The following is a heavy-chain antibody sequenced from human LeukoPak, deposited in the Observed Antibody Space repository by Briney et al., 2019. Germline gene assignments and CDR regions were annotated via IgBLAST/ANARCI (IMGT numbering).Heavy chain of an antibody. Sequence: SETLSLTCAVYGGSFSGYCWSWIRQPPGKGLEWIGEINHSGSTNYNPSLKSRVTISVDTSKNQFSLKLSSVTAADTAVYYCARGIVVVTDSNVNFDYWGQGTLVTVSS. CDR2: INHSGST. CDR3: ARGIVVVTDSNVNFDY. J-gene: IGHJ4*02. CDR1: GGSFSGYC. D-gene: IGHD2-21*02. V-gene: IGHV4-34*01.